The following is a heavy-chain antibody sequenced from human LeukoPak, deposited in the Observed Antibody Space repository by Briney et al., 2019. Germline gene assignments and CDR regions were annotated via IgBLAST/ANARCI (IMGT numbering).Heavy chain of an antibody. CDR3: ARASGDSKEGYFDY. J-gene: IGHJ4*02. D-gene: IGHD2-21*01. Sequence: GGSLRLSCEVSGFTFSSHSMNWVRQAPGKGLEWVALIWYDGSNKYYADSVRGRFTISRDKYKYTLYLQMNRMRVRDTAVYFCARASGDSKEGYFDYWGQGTLVTVSS. V-gene: IGHV3-33*08. CDR1: GFTFSSHS. CDR2: IWYDGSNK.